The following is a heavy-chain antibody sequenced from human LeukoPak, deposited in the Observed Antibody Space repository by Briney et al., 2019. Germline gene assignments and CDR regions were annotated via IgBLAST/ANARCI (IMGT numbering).Heavy chain of an antibody. CDR2: IIPILGIA. J-gene: IGHJ4*02. CDR1: GGAFSSYA. D-gene: IGHD3-22*01. Sequence: SVKVSCKASGGAFSSYAISWVRQAPGQGLEWMGRIIPILGIANYAQKFQGRVTITADKSTSTAYMELSSLRSEDTAVYYCARDAYYYDSSGYPFDYWGQGTLVTVSS. CDR3: ARDAYYYDSSGYPFDY. V-gene: IGHV1-69*04.